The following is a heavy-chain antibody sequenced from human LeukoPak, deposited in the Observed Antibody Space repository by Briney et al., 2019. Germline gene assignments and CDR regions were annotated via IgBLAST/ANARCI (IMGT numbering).Heavy chain of an antibody. J-gene: IGHJ4*02. V-gene: IGHV4-34*01. D-gene: IGHD7-27*01. CDR2: INHSGST. CDR3: AGDLNWETY. CDR1: GGSFSGYY. Sequence: SETLSLTCAVYGGSFSGYYWSWIRQPPGKGLEWIGEINHSGSTNYNPSLKSRVTISVDTSKNQFSLKLSSVTAADTAVYYCAGDLNWETYWGQGTLVSVSS.